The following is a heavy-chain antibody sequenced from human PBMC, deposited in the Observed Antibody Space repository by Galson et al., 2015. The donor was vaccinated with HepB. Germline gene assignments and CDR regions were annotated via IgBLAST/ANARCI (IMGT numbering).Heavy chain of an antibody. V-gene: IGHV3-21*01. D-gene: IGHD3-22*01. CDR3: AKPDYYDSSGYYDY. CDR2: ISSSSSYI. Sequence: SLRLSCAASGFAFSSYSMNWVRQAPGKGLEWVSSISSSSSYIYYADSVKGRFTISRDNSKNTLYLQMNSLRAEDTAVYYCAKPDYYDSSGYYDYWGQGTLVTVSS. CDR1: GFAFSSYS. J-gene: IGHJ4*02.